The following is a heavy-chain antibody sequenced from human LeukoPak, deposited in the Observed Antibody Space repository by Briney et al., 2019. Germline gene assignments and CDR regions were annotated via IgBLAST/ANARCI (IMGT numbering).Heavy chain of an antibody. CDR2: INAGNGNT. J-gene: IGHJ5*02. CDR3: ARRVVVPAAIVDWFDP. CDR1: GYTFTSYA. Sequence: ASVKVSCKASGYTFTSYAMHWVRQAPGQRLEWMGWINAGNGNTKYSQKFQGRVTITRDTSASTAYMGLGSLRSEDTAVYYCARRVVVPAAIVDWFDPWGQGTLVTVSS. V-gene: IGHV1-3*01. D-gene: IGHD2-2*01.